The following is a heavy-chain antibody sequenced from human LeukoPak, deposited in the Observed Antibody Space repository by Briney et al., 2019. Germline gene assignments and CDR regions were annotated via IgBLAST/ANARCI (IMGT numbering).Heavy chain of an antibody. CDR3: ARQKTGTTRNGVVPAPYFDY. Sequence: SETLSLTCAVYGGSFSGYYWGWIRQPPGKGLEWIGSMHYSGNTYYNPSRKSRVTISVDTSKNQFSLKLRSVTAADTAVYYCARQKTGTTRNGVVPAPYFDYWGQGTLVTVSS. V-gene: IGHV4-39*01. D-gene: IGHD2-2*01. CDR1: GGSFSGYY. J-gene: IGHJ4*02. CDR2: MHYSGNT.